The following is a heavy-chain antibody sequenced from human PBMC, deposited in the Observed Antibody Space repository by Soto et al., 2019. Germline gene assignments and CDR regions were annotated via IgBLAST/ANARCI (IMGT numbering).Heavy chain of an antibody. D-gene: IGHD5-18*01. CDR3: ARVRTALYYYYGMDV. CDR1: GGSFSGYY. Sequence: QVQLQQWGAGLLKPSETLSLTCAVYGGSFSGYYWSWIRQPPGKGLEWIGEINHSGSTNYNPSLKSRVTISVDTYKNQFSLKLSSVTAADTAVYYCARVRTALYYYYGMDVWGQGTTVTVSS. V-gene: IGHV4-34*01. CDR2: INHSGST. J-gene: IGHJ6*02.